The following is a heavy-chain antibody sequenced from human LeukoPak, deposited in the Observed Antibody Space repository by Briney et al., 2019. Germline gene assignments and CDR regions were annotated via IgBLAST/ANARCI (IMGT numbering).Heavy chain of an antibody. CDR3: TGWWGLPVLFGY. CDR1: GFTVSGNH. CDR2: IYSGGTT. V-gene: IGHV3-53*01. Sequence: PGGSLRLSCAASGFTVSGNHMSWVRQAPGKGLEWVSVIYSGGTTYYADSVKGRFTISRDNSKNTLYLQMNSLRAEDTAVYYCTGWWGLPVLFGYWGQGTLVTVSS. J-gene: IGHJ4*02. D-gene: IGHD2-15*01.